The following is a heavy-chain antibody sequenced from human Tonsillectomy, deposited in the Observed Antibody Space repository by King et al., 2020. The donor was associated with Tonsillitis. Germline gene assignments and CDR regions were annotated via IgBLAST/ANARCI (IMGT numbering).Heavy chain of an antibody. CDR3: ARALHYYSDSSEYYFDY. CDR1: GGSISSSNW. CDR2: IYHSGST. Sequence: VQLQESGPGLVKPSGTLSLTCAFSGGSISSSNWWSWVRQPPGKGLEWIGEIYHSGSTNYSPSLKSRVAISVDKSKNQFSLKITSVTAADTAVYYCARALHYYSDSSEYYFDYWGQGTLVTVSS. J-gene: IGHJ4*02. V-gene: IGHV4-4*02. D-gene: IGHD3-22*01.